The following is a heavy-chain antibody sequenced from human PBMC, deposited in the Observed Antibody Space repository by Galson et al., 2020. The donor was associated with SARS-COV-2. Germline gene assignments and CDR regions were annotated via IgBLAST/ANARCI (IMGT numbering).Heavy chain of an antibody. J-gene: IGHJ4*02. Sequence: ASETLSLTCSVSGDSISSNSYYWAWIRQPPGKGLEWIGNIYYNGNTYYNPSLKSRVTISVDTSKNHFSLRLSSVTAADTAVYYCARIGWTAADTDYWGQGTLVTVSS. CDR1: GDSISSNSYY. V-gene: IGHV4-39*02. CDR2: IYYNGNT. CDR3: ARIGWTAADTDY. D-gene: IGHD6-13*01.